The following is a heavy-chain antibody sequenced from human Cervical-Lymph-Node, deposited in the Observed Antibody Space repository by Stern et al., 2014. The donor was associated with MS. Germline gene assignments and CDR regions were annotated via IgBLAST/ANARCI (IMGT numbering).Heavy chain of an antibody. Sequence: DQLVESGAEVKKPGASVKVSCKASGYMFVNYGIMWLRQAPGQGLEWMGWISVYDGDTKYAQKFQGRATMTTDTSTSTAYMELRSLRSDDTAVYYCARPYSSGSYSWLDSWGQGTLVTVSS. V-gene: IGHV1-18*01. J-gene: IGHJ5*01. D-gene: IGHD3-22*01. CDR1: GYMFVNYG. CDR3: ARPYSSGSYSWLDS. CDR2: ISVYDGDT.